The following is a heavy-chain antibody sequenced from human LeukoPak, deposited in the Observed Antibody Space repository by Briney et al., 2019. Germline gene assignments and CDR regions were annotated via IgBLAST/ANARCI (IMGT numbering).Heavy chain of an antibody. J-gene: IGHJ4*02. CDR1: NYSISTDYY. CDR2: MYHSGST. D-gene: IGHD3-16*02. Sequence: PSETLSLTCSVSNYSISTDYYWGWIRQPPGKGLVWIGTMYHSGSTYYNPSLKSRVTISVDTSKNQFSLRLSSVTAADTVVYYCARYDVWGSYRAFDYWGQGTLVTVSS. V-gene: IGHV4-38-2*02. CDR3: ARYDVWGSYRAFDY.